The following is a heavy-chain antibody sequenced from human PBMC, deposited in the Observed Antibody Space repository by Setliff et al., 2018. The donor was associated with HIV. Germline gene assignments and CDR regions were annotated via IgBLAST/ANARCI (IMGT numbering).Heavy chain of an antibody. Sequence: GESLKISCKGSGYTFTKYWIAWVRQMPGKGLEWMGIIQPDDSDTRYSPSFQGQVTNPADKYISTAYLQWSSLKASDPAVFYCASGPRRVTTIGYYLDYWGQGALVTVSS. CDR3: ASGPRRVTTIGYYLDY. V-gene: IGHV5-51*01. D-gene: IGHD4-17*01. CDR2: IQPDDSDT. J-gene: IGHJ4*02. CDR1: GYTFTKYW.